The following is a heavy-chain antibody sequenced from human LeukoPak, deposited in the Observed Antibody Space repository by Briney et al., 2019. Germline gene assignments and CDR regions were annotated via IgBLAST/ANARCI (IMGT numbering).Heavy chain of an antibody. D-gene: IGHD3-22*01. CDR3: ARDGSLGWYYDSSGYEHQY. J-gene: IGHJ4*02. CDR1: GYTFTSYY. V-gene: IGHV1-46*01. CDR2: INPSGGST. Sequence: ASVKVSCKASGYTFTSYYMHRVRQAPGQGLEWMGIINPSGGSTSYAQKFQGRVTMTRDTSTSTVYMELSSLRSEDTAVYYCARDGSLGWYYDSSGYEHQYWGQGTLVTVSS.